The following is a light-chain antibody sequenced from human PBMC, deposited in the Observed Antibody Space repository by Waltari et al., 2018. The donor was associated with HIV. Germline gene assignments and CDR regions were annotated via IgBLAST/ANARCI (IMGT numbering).Light chain of an antibody. CDR2: DAS. J-gene: IGKJ4*01. CDR1: EDVSTY. Sequence: EIVLTQSPATLYLSPGDRATLSCRASEDVSTYPAWYQQRSGQSPRLLIYDASVRATGVPARFSGSGSGTDFTLTISSLDPEDFAVYYCQQRSNWPPAPTFGGGTKVEIK. CDR3: QQRSNWPPAPT. V-gene: IGKV3-11*01.